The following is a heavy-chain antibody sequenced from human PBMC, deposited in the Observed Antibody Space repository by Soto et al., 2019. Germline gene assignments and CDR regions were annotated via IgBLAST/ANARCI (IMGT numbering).Heavy chain of an antibody. CDR3: ARDRGQGYFDY. V-gene: IGHV4-30-2*01. CDR2: IYHSGST. CDR1: GGSISSGGYS. Sequence: TLSLTCAVSGGSISSGGYSWSWIRQPPGKGLEWIGYIYHSGSTYYNPPLKSRVTISVDRSKNQFSLKLSSVTAADTAVYYCARDRGQGYFDYWGQGTLVTVSS. D-gene: IGHD3-10*01. J-gene: IGHJ4*02.